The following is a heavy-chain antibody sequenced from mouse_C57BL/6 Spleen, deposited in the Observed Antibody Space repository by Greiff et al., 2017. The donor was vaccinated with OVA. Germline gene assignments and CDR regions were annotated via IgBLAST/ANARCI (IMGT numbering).Heavy chain of an antibody. Sequence: VQLQQSGPELVKPGASVKISCKASGYTFTDYYMNWVKQSHGKSLEWIGDINPNNGGTSYNQKFKGKATLTVDKYSSTAYMELRSLTSEDSAVYYCARSYYYGSSPPFAYWGQGTLVTVSA. CDR1: GYTFTDYY. J-gene: IGHJ3*01. CDR2: INPNNGGT. V-gene: IGHV1-26*01. CDR3: ARSYYYGSSPPFAY. D-gene: IGHD1-1*01.